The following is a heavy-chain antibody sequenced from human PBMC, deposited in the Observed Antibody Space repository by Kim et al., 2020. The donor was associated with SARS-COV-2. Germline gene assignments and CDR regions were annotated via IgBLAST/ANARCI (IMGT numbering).Heavy chain of an antibody. CDR1: GGSISSSSYY. J-gene: IGHJ3*02. V-gene: IGHV4-39*01. Sequence: SETLSLTCTVSGGSISSSSYYWGWIRQPPGKGLEWIGSIYYSGITYYNPSLKSRVTISVDTSKNQFSLKLSSVTAADTAVYYCVRRVDTMIVVPQGAFDIWGQGTMVTVSS. CDR3: VRRVDTMIVVPQGAFDI. D-gene: IGHD3-22*01. CDR2: IYYSGIT.